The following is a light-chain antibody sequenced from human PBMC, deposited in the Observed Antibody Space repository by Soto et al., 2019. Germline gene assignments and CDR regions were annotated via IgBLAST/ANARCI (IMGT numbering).Light chain of an antibody. CDR2: EVN. CDR1: SSDVGGYNY. V-gene: IGLV2-14*01. J-gene: IGLJ2*01. CDR3: SSYTSSSTPYVV. Sequence: QSALTQPASVSGSHGQSITISCTGTSSDVGGYNYVSWYQQHPGKAPKLIIYEVNNRPSGVSNRFSGSESGSTASLTISGLQAEDEADYYCSSYTSSSTPYVVLGGGTKVTVL.